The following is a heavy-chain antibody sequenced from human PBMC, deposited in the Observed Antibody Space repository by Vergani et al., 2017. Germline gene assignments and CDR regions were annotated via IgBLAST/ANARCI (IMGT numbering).Heavy chain of an antibody. CDR1: GFTFDDYA. J-gene: IGHJ5*02. Sequence: EVQLVESGGGLVQPGRSLRLSCAASGFTFDDYAMHWVRQAPGKGLEWVSGISWNSGSIGYADSVKGRVTISRDNAKNSLYLQMNSLRAEDTALYYCASGNYYGSGTYVDPWGQGTLVTVSS. CDR3: ASGNYYGSGTYVDP. V-gene: IGHV3-9*01. D-gene: IGHD3-10*01. CDR2: ISWNSGSI.